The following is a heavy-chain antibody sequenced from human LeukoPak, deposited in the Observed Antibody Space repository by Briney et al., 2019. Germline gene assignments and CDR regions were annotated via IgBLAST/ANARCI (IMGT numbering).Heavy chain of an antibody. J-gene: IGHJ4*02. Sequence: SETLSLTCTVSGGSISSGGYYWSWIRQHTGKGLEWIGYIYYSGSTYYNPSLKSRVTISVDTSKNQFSLKLSSVTAADTAVYYCARGSGYAVRLLFWGQGTLVTVSS. V-gene: IGHV4-31*03. CDR2: IYYSGST. CDR3: ARGSGYAVRLLF. CDR1: GGSISSGGYY. D-gene: IGHD5-12*01.